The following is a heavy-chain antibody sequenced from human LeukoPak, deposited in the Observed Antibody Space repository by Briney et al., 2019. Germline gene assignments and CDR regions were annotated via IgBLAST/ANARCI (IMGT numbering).Heavy chain of an antibody. D-gene: IGHD6-6*01. CDR1: GDSVSSNSAA. CDR2: TYYRSKWYN. J-gene: IGHJ3*02. CDR3: ARDLDGYSSSSGAFDI. V-gene: IGHV6-1*01. Sequence: SQTLSLTCAISGDSVSSNSAAWNWIRQSPSRGLEWLGRTYYRSKWYNDYAVSVKSRITINPDTSKNQFSLQLNSVTPEDTAVYYCARDLDGYSSSSGAFDIWAKGQWSPSLQ.